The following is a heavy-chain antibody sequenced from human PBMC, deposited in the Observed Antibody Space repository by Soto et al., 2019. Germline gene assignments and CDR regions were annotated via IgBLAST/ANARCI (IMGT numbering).Heavy chain of an antibody. J-gene: IGHJ3*01. CDR3: LRGGRGYTRDDVLDA. Sequence: EVQLVESGGGLVKPGGSLRLSCVDSGFTLSSYSMNWVRQAPGKGLEWVSSISTTSNPIFYADSARGRFTISRDNAKNSLYLQMNSLRAEDTAVYYCLRGGRGYTRDDVLDAWGQGTMVTVSS. CDR2: ISTTSNPI. V-gene: IGHV3-21*06. CDR1: GFTLSSYS. D-gene: IGHD2-2*02.